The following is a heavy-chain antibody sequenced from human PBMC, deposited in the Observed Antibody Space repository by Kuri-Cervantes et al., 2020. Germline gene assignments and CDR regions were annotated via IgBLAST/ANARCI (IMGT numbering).Heavy chain of an antibody. Sequence: SETLSLTCTVPGGSISSYYWSWIRLPPGKGLEWIGYIYYSGSTNYNPSLKSRVTISVDTSKNQFSLKLSSVTAADTAVYYCARDSTRGSGWYGWGNAKTYNWFDPWGQGTLVTVSS. J-gene: IGHJ5*02. CDR2: IYYSGST. CDR1: GGSISSYY. CDR3: ARDSTRGSGWYGWGNAKTYNWFDP. V-gene: IGHV4-59*01. D-gene: IGHD6-19*01.